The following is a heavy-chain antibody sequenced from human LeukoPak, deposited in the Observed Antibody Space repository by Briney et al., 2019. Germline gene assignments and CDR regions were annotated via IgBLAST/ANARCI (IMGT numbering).Heavy chain of an antibody. CDR3: ARVNWNYYYYYYYYMDV. CDR1: GGSISSSSYY. CDR2: IYYSGST. J-gene: IGHJ6*03. Sequence: SETLSLTCTVSGGSISSSSYYWGWIRQPPGKGLEWIGSIYYSGSTYYNPSLKSRVTISVDTSKNQFSLKLSSVTAADTAVYYCARVNWNYYYYYYYYMDVWGKGTTVTVSS. V-gene: IGHV4-39*01. D-gene: IGHD1-7*01.